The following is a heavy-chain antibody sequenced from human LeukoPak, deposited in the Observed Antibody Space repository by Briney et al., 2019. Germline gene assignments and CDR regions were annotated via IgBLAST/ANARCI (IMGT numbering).Heavy chain of an antibody. CDR1: GGSISSSSYY. Sequence: SETLSLTCTVSGGSISSSSYYWGWIRQPPGKGLEWIGSIYYSGSTYYNPSLNSRVTISVDTSKNQFSLKLSSVTAADTAVYYCARPRGDYVEDAFVIWGQGTMVTVSS. CDR3: ARPRGDYVEDAFVI. CDR2: IYYSGST. V-gene: IGHV4-39*01. D-gene: IGHD4-17*01. J-gene: IGHJ3*02.